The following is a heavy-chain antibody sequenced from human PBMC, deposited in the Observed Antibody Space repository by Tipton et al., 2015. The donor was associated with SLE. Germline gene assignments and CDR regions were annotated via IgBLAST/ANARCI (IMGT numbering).Heavy chain of an antibody. CDR2: IKEDGSEK. CDR3: AKSGSGWYDASDI. V-gene: IGHV3-7*01. D-gene: IGHD6-19*01. Sequence: SLRLSCAASGFTFSSYWMTWVRQAPGKGLEWVANIKEDGSEKYYAGAVQGRFTISRDSAKNTVYLQMNSLRAEDTAMYYCAKSGSGWYDASDIWGQGTMVTVSS. J-gene: IGHJ3*02. CDR1: GFTFSSYW.